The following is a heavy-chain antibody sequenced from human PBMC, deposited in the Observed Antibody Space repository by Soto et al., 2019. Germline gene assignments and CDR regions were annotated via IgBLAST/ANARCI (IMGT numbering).Heavy chain of an antibody. V-gene: IGHV1-18*01. CDR1: GGTFSSYA. D-gene: IGHD3-9*01. CDR3: ARALGGLRYFDWFLYGMDV. Sequence: ASVKVSCKASGGTFSSYAISWVRQAPGQGLEWMGWISLYNDKTNYAQKLQGRVTMTTDTSTSTAYMELRSLRSDDTAVYYCARALGGLRYFDWFLYGMDVWGQGTTVTVSS. CDR2: ISLYNDKT. J-gene: IGHJ6*02.